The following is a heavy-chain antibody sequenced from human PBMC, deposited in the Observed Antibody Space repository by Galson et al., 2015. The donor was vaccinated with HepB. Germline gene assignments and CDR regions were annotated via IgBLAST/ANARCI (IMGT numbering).Heavy chain of an antibody. Sequence: SVKVSCKASGYTFTSYGISWVRQAPGQGLEWMGWISAYNGNTNYAQKLQGRVTMTTDTSTSTAYMELRSLRSDDTAVYYCARVWFGESLGDAFDIWGQGTMVTVSS. V-gene: IGHV1-18*04. CDR2: ISAYNGNT. J-gene: IGHJ3*02. CDR1: GYTFTSYG. CDR3: ARVWFGESLGDAFDI. D-gene: IGHD3-10*01.